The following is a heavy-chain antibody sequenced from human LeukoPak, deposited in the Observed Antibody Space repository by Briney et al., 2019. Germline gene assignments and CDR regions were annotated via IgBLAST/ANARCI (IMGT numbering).Heavy chain of an antibody. CDR3: AKDRKWLRSNGYYGMDV. D-gene: IGHD5-12*01. V-gene: IGHV3-23*01. J-gene: IGHJ6*02. CDR1: GFTFSSYA. Sequence: GGSLRLSCAASGFTFSSYAMSCVRQGPGKGLEWVSAISGSGGSTYYADSVKGRFTISRDNSKNTLYLQMNSLRAEDTAVYYCAKDRKWLRSNGYYGMDVWGQGTTVTVSS. CDR2: ISGSGGST.